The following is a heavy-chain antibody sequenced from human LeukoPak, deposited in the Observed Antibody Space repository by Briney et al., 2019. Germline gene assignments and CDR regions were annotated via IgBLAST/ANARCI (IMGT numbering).Heavy chain of an antibody. D-gene: IGHD1-14*01. CDR2: ISTYNGNP. J-gene: IGHJ5*02. Sequence: ASVKVSCKASGYTFTSYGISWVRQAPGRGLEWMGWISTYNGNPNYAQNFRDRVTMTTDTPTTTAYMELSSLTSDDTAMYYCARARTLHNWFDPWGQGTLVTVSS. V-gene: IGHV1-18*01. CDR1: GYTFTSYG. CDR3: ARARTLHNWFDP.